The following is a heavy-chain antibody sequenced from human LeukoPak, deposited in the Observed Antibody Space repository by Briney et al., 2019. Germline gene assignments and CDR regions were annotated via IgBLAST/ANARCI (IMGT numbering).Heavy chain of an antibody. CDR2: IDWSGGRT. D-gene: IGHD3-10*01. V-gene: IGHV3-20*04. CDR1: GFTFSSYG. Sequence: GGSLRLSCAASGFTFSSYGMHWVRQVPGKGLEWVSGIDWSGGRTYYADSVKGRFTISRDNAKNSLHLQMNSLRAEDTALYYCARDKSGTMIRGVITTYYYSMDVWGKGTTVTISS. CDR3: ARDKSGTMIRGVITTYYYSMDV. J-gene: IGHJ6*03.